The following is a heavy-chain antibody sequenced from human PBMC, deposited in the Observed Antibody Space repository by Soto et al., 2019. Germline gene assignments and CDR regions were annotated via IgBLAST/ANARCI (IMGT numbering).Heavy chain of an antibody. V-gene: IGHV1-69*06. D-gene: IGHD1-26*01. J-gene: IGHJ4*02. CDR2: IIPIFGTA. Sequence: QVQLVQSGAEVKKPGSSVKVSCKASGGTFSSYAISWVRQAPGQGLEWMGGIIPIFGTANYAQKFQGRVTITADKSTSTAYMQLSSLRSEDTAVYYCARVLAVGATRGMYYFDYWGQGTLVTVSS. CDR1: GGTFSSYA. CDR3: ARVLAVGATRGMYYFDY.